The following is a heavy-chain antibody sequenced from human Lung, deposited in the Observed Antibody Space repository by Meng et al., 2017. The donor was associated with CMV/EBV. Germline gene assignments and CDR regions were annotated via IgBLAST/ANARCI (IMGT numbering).Heavy chain of an antibody. CDR1: GDTFTKYA. D-gene: IGHD5-24*01. Sequence: SGDTFTKYAISWVREAPGQGLEWLGGFIPRVNIANYAQKFQGRVTITADSSTNTGYMELRSLTSDDAAVYYCARRRVGYNMNYLHYWGQGTVVTVSS. J-gene: IGHJ4*02. V-gene: IGHV1-69*10. CDR2: FIPRVNIA. CDR3: ARRRVGYNMNYLHY.